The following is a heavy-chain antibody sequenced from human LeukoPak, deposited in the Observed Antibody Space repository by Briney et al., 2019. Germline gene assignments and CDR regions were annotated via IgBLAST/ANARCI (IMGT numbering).Heavy chain of an antibody. CDR2: ISANNDDT. V-gene: IGHV1-18*04. D-gene: IGHD4-17*01. Sequence: GASVKVSCKASGYTFTSYGISWVRQAPGQGLDYMGWISANNDDTEYAQNLQGRVTMTTDTSTSTAYMEVRSLRSDDTAVYYCARKPTGRAFDIWGQGTMVTVSS. J-gene: IGHJ3*02. CDR1: GYTFTSYG. CDR3: ARKPTGRAFDI.